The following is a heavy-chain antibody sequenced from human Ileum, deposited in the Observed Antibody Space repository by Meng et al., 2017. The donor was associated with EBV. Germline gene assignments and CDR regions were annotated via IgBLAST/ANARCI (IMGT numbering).Heavy chain of an antibody. CDR2: IYHSGST. D-gene: IGHD6-19*01. V-gene: IGHV4-4*02. J-gene: IGHJ4*02. CDR3: ARVGQWLPIDY. CDR1: SGSISSRNW. Sequence: QLQGAGPGRLAPSGTLAPTGAVWSGSISSRNWWGWVRQPPGKGLEWIGEIYHSGSTNYNPSLKSRVTMSVDKSKNQFSLNLSSVTAADTAVYYCARVGQWLPIDYWGQGTLVTVSS.